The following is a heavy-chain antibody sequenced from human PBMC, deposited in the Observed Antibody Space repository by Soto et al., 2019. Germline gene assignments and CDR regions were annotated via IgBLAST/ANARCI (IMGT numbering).Heavy chain of an antibody. J-gene: IGHJ4*02. Sequence: DVQLVESGGGLVKPGGSLRLSCEASGFTFSISAMNWVRQAPGKGPEWVSSINSRSTAVRYDDSVKGRFTISRDNANNSLSLQLNSLTPDYTAVYYCARGGASLSYWGQGTLVTVSS. CDR1: GFTFSISA. CDR2: INSRSTAV. CDR3: ARGGASLSY. D-gene: IGHD2-15*01. V-gene: IGHV3-21*01.